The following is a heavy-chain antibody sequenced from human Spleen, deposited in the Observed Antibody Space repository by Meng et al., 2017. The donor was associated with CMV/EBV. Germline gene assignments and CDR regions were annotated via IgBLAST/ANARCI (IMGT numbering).Heavy chain of an antibody. CDR1: GFTVSNNY. J-gene: IGHJ4*02. CDR3: ARGGSTWGSSFDY. D-gene: IGHD2/OR15-2a*01. V-gene: IGHV3-53*01. Sequence: SCAASGFTVSNNYMSWVRQAPGKGLEWVSLIYRGGSTFYADTVKGRFTVSRDNSKSTLFLQMSSLRADDTAVYYCARGGSTWGSSFDYWGRGTLVTVSS. CDR2: IYRGGST.